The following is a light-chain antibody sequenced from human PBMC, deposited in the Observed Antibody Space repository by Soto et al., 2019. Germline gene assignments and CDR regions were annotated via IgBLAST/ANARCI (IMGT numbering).Light chain of an antibody. CDR3: QVWDSSSDHAV. J-gene: IGLJ7*01. Sequence: SYELTQPPSVSVAPGKTARITCGGNNVGSESVHWYQQKPGQAPVLVIYSDRDRPSGIPERFTGSNSGNTATLTISRVEAGDEADYYCQVWDSSSDHAVFGGGTQLTVL. CDR1: NVGSES. V-gene: IGLV3-21*04. CDR2: SDR.